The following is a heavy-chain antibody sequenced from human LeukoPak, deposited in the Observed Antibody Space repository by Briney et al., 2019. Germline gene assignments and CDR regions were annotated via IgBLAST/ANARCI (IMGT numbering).Heavy chain of an antibody. CDR2: IYTSGST. CDR3: ASSVVPAAQYYYYGMDV. D-gene: IGHD2-2*01. Sequence: SETLSLTCTVSGGSISSYYWSWIRQPAGKGLEWIGRIYTSGSTNYNPSLKSRVTMSVDTSKNQFSLKLSSVTVADTAVYYCASSVVPAAQYYYYGMDVWGQGTTVTVSS. CDR1: GGSISSYY. J-gene: IGHJ6*02. V-gene: IGHV4-4*07.